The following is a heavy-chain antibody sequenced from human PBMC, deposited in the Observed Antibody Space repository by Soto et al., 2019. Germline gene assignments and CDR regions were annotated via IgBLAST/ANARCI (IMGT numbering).Heavy chain of an antibody. CDR1: GYSFTSYW. Sequence: PGESLKISCKGSGYSFTSYWIGWVRQMPGKGLEWMGIIYPGDSDTRYSPSFQGQVTISADKSISTAYLQWSSLKASDTAMYYCARRSRAFKNGGYDFHYYYYMDVWGKGTTVTVSS. J-gene: IGHJ6*03. CDR3: ARRSRAFKNGGYDFHYYYYMDV. CDR2: IYPGDSDT. V-gene: IGHV5-51*01. D-gene: IGHD5-12*01.